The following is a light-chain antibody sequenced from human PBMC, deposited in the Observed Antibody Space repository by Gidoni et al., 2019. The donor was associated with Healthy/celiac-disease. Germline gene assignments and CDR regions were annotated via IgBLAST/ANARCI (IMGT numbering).Light chain of an antibody. CDR1: QDISNY. V-gene: IGKV1-33*01. Sequence: DIQMTQSPSSRSASVGDRVTITCQASQDISNYLNWYQQKPGKAPKLLIYDASNLETGVPSRFSGSGSGTEFTFTISSLQPEDIATYYCQQYDNLSLTFXGXTKVEIK. J-gene: IGKJ4*01. CDR3: QQYDNLSLT. CDR2: DAS.